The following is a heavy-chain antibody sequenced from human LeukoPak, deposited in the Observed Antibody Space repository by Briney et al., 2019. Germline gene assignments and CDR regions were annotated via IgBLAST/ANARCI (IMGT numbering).Heavy chain of an antibody. D-gene: IGHD3-10*01. J-gene: IGHJ5*02. CDR1: GYTFTGYY. CDR2: INPNSGGT. V-gene: IGHV1-2*06. CDR3: ARERSSIGIGYGAGSYRNWFDP. Sequence: ASVKVSCKASGYTFTGYYMHWVRQAPGQGLEWMGRINPNSGGTNYAQKFQGRVTMTRDTSISTAYMELSRLRSDDTAVYYCARERSSIGIGYGAGSYRNWFDPSGQGTLVTVSS.